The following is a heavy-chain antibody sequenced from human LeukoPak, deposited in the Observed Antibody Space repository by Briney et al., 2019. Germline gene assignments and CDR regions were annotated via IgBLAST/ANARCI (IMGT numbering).Heavy chain of an antibody. CDR2: IYFSGST. CDR3: ARHLGYCSSGSCYSWFAP. CDR1: GGSISSYY. Sequence: SETLSLTCTVSGGSISSYYWSWIRQPPGKGLEWIGYIYFSGSTNYNPSLKSRVTISVDTSKNQFSLKLSSVTAADTAMYYCARHLGYCSSGSCYSWFAPWGQGTLVTVSS. D-gene: IGHD2-15*01. V-gene: IGHV4-59*08. J-gene: IGHJ5*02.